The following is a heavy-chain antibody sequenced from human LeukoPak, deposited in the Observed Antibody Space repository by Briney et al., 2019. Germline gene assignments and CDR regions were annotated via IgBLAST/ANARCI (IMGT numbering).Heavy chain of an antibody. CDR3: ARCSPGDSSNFYAVLQY. V-gene: IGHV1-69*05. Sequence: SVKVSCKASGGTFSSYAVSWVRLTPGQGLEWLGGIIPVFGTTTYAQKFQAKVTITTDKSTNTAYLEISSLTSDDTAVYYCARCSPGDSSNFYAVLQYWGQGTQVTVST. J-gene: IGHJ4*02. CDR1: GGTFSSYA. D-gene: IGHD3-22*01. CDR2: IIPVFGTT.